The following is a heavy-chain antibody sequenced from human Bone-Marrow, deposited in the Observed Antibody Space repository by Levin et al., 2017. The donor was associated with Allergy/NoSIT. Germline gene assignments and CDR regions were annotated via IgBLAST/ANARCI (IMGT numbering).Heavy chain of an antibody. CDR2: ISSSGSTI. J-gene: IGHJ6*02. CDR1: GFTFRSYE. V-gene: IGHV3-48*03. CDR3: ARVGYCSGGSCHNYGMDV. D-gene: IGHD2-15*01. Sequence: GESLKISCAASGFTFRSYEMNWVRQAPGKGLEWVSYISSSGSTIYYADSVKGRFTISRDNAKNSLYLQMNSLRVEDTAVYYCARVGYCSGGSCHNYGMDVWGQGTTVTVSS.